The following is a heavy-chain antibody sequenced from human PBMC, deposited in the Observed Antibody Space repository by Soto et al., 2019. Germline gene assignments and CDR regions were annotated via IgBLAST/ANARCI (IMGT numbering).Heavy chain of an antibody. J-gene: IGHJ4*01. CDR2: ISGYNGDT. D-gene: IGHD3-9*01. V-gene: IGHV1-18*01. Sequence: ASVKVSCKASGYTFTNYGITWVRQAPGQGLEWMGWISGYNGDTNYAQKLQGRVTMTTDTSTSTAYMELRSLRSDDTAVYYCARRDQYFDWLPQSPYSFDCWG. CDR1: GYTFTNYG. CDR3: ARRDQYFDWLPQSPYSFDC.